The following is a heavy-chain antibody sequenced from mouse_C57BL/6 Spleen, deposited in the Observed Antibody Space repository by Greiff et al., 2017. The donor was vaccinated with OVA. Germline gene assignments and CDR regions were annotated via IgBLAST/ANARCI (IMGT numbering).Heavy chain of an antibody. CDR1: GYTFTSYW. CDR3: AVRSYYYCTTLYAMDY. Sequence: QVQLQQPGAELVRPGSSVKLSCKASGYTFTSYWMHWVKQRPIQGLEWIGNIDPSDSETHYNQKFKDKATLTVDKSSSTAYMQLSSLTSEDSAVYYCAVRSYYYCTTLYAMDYWGQGTSVTVSS. CDR2: IDPSDSET. V-gene: IGHV1-52*01. D-gene: IGHD1-1*01. J-gene: IGHJ4*01.